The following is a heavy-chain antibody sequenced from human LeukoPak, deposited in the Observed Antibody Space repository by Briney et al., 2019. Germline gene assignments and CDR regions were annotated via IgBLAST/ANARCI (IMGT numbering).Heavy chain of an antibody. J-gene: IGHJ4*02. D-gene: IGHD4-17*01. CDR2: LSGSGVDT. V-gene: IGHV3-23*01. CDR1: GFTFGRYA. Sequence: GGSLRLSCAASGFTFGRYAMSWVRQAPGKGLEWVSSLSGSGVDTYYADSVRGRFTISRDNSKNTLYLQMNSLRAEDTAVYYCAKDEGGDYGDYFDYWGQGTLVTVSS. CDR3: AKDEGGDYGDYFDY.